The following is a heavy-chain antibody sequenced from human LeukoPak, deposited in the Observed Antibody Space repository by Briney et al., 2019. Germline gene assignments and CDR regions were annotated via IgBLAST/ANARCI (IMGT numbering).Heavy chain of an antibody. D-gene: IGHD6-19*01. CDR2: VDPNSGGS. CDR3: ARGREVAGTVGY. Sequence: GASVKVSCKASGYTFTDYYIHWVRQAPGQGLEWMGWVDPNSGGSNYAQTFQGRITMTRDTSISTAYMELSRLTSDDTAVYYCARGREVAGTVGYWGHGTLVTVSS. V-gene: IGHV1-2*02. CDR1: GYTFTDYY. J-gene: IGHJ4*01.